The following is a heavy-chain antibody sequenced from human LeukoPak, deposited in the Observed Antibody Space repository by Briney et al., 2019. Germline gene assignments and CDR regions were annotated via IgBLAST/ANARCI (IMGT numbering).Heavy chain of an antibody. Sequence: SGGSLRLSCAASGFTFSRYEMNLVRQAPGKGLHRVSYISSSGSTIYYADSVKGRFTISRDNAKNSLYLQMNSLRAEDTAVYYCARDSSGFDYWGQGTLVTVSS. J-gene: IGHJ4*02. CDR1: GFTFSRYE. CDR2: ISSSGSTI. CDR3: ARDSSGFDY. D-gene: IGHD6-19*01. V-gene: IGHV3-48*03.